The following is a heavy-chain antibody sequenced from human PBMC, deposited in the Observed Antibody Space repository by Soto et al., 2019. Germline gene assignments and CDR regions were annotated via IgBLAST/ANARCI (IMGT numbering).Heavy chain of an antibody. Sequence: SVKVSCKASGGTFSSYTISWVRQAPGQGLEWMGRIIPILGIANYAQKFQGRVTITADKSTSTAYMELSSLRSEDTAVYYCARDLWFHCSSPSCSYNWFDPWGQGTLVTVSS. V-gene: IGHV1-69*04. J-gene: IGHJ5*02. CDR2: IIPILGIA. CDR3: ARDLWFHCSSPSCSYNWFDP. D-gene: IGHD2-2*01. CDR1: GGTFSSYT.